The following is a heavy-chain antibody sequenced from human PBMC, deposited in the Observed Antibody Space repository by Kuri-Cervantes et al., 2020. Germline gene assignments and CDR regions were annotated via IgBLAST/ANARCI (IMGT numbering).Heavy chain of an antibody. CDR1: GGSVSSGSYY. CDR3: ARELRPGVYYYYGMDV. J-gene: IGHJ6*02. V-gene: IGHV4-61*01. D-gene: IGHD4-17*01. Sequence: SETLSLTCTVSGGSVSSGSYYWSWIRQPPGKGLEWIGYIYYSGSTNYNPSLKSRVTISVDTSKNQFSLKLSSVTAADTAVYYCARELRPGVYYYYGMDVWGQGTTVTVSS. CDR2: IYYSGST.